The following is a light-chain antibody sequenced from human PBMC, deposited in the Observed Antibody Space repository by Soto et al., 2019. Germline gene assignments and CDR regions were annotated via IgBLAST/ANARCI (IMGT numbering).Light chain of an antibody. Sequence: AIQMTQSPSSLSASVGDRVTITCRASQGIRNDLGWYQQKPGKAPKLLISAASRLQSGVPSRFRGSGSGTDFTIKISSMQTEDVETYYCLQDYNSPINFGGGTKV. V-gene: IGKV1-6*01. J-gene: IGKJ4*01. CDR2: AAS. CDR3: LQDYNSPIN. CDR1: QGIRND.